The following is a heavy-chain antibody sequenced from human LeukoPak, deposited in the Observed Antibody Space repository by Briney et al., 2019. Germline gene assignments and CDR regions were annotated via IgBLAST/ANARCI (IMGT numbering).Heavy chain of an antibody. J-gene: IGHJ4*02. CDR1: GGTFSSYA. Sequence: SVKVSCKASGGTFSSYAISWVRQAPGQGLEWMGGIIPIFGTANYAQKFQGRVTITTDESTSTAYMELSSLSSEDTAVYYCSSSGVEEWQGLHFWGQGTLVTVSS. V-gene: IGHV1-69*05. D-gene: IGHD3-3*01. CDR2: IIPIFGTA. CDR3: SSSGVEEWQGLHF.